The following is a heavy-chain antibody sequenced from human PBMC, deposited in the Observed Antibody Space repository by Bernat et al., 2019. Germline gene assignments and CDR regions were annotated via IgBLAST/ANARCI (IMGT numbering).Heavy chain of an antibody. J-gene: IGHJ4*02. D-gene: IGHD5/OR15-5a*01. CDR1: GFTFSGSA. Sequence: EVQLVESGGGLVQPGGSLKLSCAASGFTFSGSAMHWVRQASGKGLEWVGRIRSKANSYATAYAASVKGRFTISRDDSKNTAYLQVNSLKTGDTAVYCCTSSTPDLDYWGLGTLVTVSS. CDR3: TSSTPDLDY. V-gene: IGHV3-73*02. CDR2: IRSKANSYAT.